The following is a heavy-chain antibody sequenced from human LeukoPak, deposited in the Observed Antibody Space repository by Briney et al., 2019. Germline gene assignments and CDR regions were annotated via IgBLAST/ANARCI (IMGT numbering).Heavy chain of an antibody. CDR1: GFTFSSYA. CDR2: ISGSGGST. V-gene: IGHV3-23*01. Sequence: PGGSLRLSCAASGFTFSSYAMSWVRQAPGKGLEWVSAISGSGGSTYYAASVKGRFTISRDNSKNTLYLQMNSLRAEDTAVYYCAGPYSSGWYGGYYYGMDVWGQGTTVTVSS. CDR3: AGPYSSGWYGGYYYGMDV. D-gene: IGHD6-19*01. J-gene: IGHJ6*02.